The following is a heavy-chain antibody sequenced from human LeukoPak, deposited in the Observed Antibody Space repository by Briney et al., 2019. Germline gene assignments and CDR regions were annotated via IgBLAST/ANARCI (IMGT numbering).Heavy chain of an antibody. CDR2: IYSGGST. V-gene: IGHV3-66*01. Sequence: GGSLRLSCAASGWTVSGNIMSWGRQAPGKGLEWVSVIYSGGSTYYADSAKGRFTISRDNSKNTLYLQMNSRRVEDTAVYYCALGLVTDYWGQGTLVTVSS. CDR1: GWTVSGNI. CDR3: ALGLVTDY. D-gene: IGHD3-9*01. J-gene: IGHJ4*02.